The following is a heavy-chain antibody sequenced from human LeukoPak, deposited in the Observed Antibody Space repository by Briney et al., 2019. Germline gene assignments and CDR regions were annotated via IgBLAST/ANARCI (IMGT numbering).Heavy chain of an antibody. CDR1: GYTFTSYD. CDR3: ARGFSRSALKSGYYYYYYMDV. V-gene: IGHV1-8*01. Sequence: ASVKVSCKASGYTFTSYDINWVRQATGQGLEWMGWMNPNTGNAGYAQKFQGRVTMTRNTSISTAYMELSSLRSEDTAVYYCARGFSRSALKSGYYYYYYMDVWGKGTTVTISS. J-gene: IGHJ6*03. CDR2: MNPNTGNA. D-gene: IGHD2/OR15-2a*01.